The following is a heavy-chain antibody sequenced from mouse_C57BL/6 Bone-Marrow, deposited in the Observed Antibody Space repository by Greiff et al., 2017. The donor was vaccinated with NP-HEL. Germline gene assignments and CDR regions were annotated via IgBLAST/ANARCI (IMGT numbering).Heavy chain of an antibody. Sequence: QVHVKQPGTELVKPGASVKLSCKASGYTFTSYWMHWVKQRPGQGLEWIGNINPSNGGTNYNEKFKSKATLTVDKSSSTAYMQLSSLTSEDSAVYYCASYDGYPRWYFDVWGTGTTVTVSS. CDR1: GYTFTSYW. J-gene: IGHJ1*03. D-gene: IGHD2-3*01. CDR2: INPSNGGT. CDR3: ASYDGYPRWYFDV. V-gene: IGHV1-53*01.